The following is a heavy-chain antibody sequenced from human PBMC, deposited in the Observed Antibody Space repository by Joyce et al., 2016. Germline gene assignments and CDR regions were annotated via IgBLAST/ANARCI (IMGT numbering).Heavy chain of an antibody. D-gene: IGHD3-10*01. Sequence: EVQVAEYGGGLVKPGGSLRLSCAASGFTFNVAWMTWVRQAPGKGLEWVGRIKSKTSGETTEYAAPVKCRFTISRDDSKNTVSLQMNGLRTEDTAVYFCAADVAEVGFGELDHWGQGTLVTVSS. V-gene: IGHV3-15*01. CDR1: GFTFNVAW. CDR2: IKSKTSGETT. CDR3: AADVAEVGFGELDH. J-gene: IGHJ4*02.